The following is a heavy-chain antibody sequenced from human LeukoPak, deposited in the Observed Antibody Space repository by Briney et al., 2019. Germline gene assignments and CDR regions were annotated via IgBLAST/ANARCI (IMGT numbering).Heavy chain of an antibody. CDR3: AREYHGSFDY. D-gene: IGHD2-2*01. J-gene: IGHJ4*02. Sequence: GGSLRLSCAASGFSFSTYYVNWVRQAPGKGLEWVSCISSSSTYIYYADSVRGRFAISRDNAKNSLYLQINSLRAEDTAVYCCAREYHGSFDYWGQGSLVTVSS. CDR2: ISSSSTYI. V-gene: IGHV3-21*01. CDR1: GFSFSTYY.